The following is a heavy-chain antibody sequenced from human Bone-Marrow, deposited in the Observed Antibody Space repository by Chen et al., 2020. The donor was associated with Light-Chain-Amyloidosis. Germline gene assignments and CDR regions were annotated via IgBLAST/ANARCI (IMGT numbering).Heavy chain of an antibody. D-gene: IGHD3-9*01. CDR3: AKDISYDDILPGYPADAFDI. CDR2: MRGSGGSR. Sequence: EVQLVESGGGLLQRGGSLRLSCAASGFAFSSYAMSWVRQAPGKGLEWGSTMRGSGGSRYYGDSVEGRLTISRDNSKNALFLQMSSLRAEDTAVYYCAKDISYDDILPGYPADAFDIWGQGTMVTVSS. CDR1: GFAFSSYA. V-gene: IGHV3-23*04. J-gene: IGHJ3*02.